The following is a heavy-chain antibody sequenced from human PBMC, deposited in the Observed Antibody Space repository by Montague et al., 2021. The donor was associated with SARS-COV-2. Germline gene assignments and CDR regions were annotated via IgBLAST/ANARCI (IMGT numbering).Heavy chain of an antibody. Sequence: SLRLSCAASGFTFSSHDMYWVRQPLGKGLEWVSNINYSGGSVYYADSVKGRFTISRDNSNNMLYLQMNNLRAEDTAIYYCTKDYNWNDNYWGQGTLVTVSS. D-gene: IGHD1-20*01. V-gene: IGHV3-23*01. J-gene: IGHJ4*02. CDR2: INYSGGSV. CDR1: GFTFSSHD. CDR3: TKDYNWNDNY.